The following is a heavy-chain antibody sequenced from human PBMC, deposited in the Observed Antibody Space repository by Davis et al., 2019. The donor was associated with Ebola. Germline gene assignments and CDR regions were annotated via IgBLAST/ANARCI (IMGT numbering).Heavy chain of an antibody. CDR1: GFTFSDYY. V-gene: IGHV3-11*06. CDR3: AKTVAVAGDYYFDD. CDR2: ISSTVSYT. J-gene: IGHJ4*02. D-gene: IGHD6-19*01. Sequence: GESLKISCAASGFTFSDYYMTWFRQAPEKGLEWLSYISSTVSYTSYADSVKGRFTISRDNSKNTLYLQMDRLRGEDTAVYYCAKTVAVAGDYYFDDWGQGTVVTVSS.